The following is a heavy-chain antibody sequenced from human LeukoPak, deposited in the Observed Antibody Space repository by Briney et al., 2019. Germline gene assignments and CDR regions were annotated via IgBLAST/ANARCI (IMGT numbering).Heavy chain of an antibody. CDR2: IYSGGST. CDR1: GFTVSSNY. J-gene: IGHJ3*02. Sequence: GGSLRLYCAASGFTVSSNYMSWVRQAPGKGLEWVSVIYSGGSTYYADSVKGRFTISRDNSKNTLYLQMNSLRAEDTAVYYCARGPLRYFDWLLSGDDAFDIWGQGTMVTVSS. CDR3: ARGPLRYFDWLLSGDDAFDI. D-gene: IGHD3-9*01. V-gene: IGHV3-66*01.